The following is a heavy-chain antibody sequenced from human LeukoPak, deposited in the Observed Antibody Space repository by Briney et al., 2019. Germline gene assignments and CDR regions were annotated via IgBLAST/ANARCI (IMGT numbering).Heavy chain of an antibody. CDR2: ITGSGGST. Sequence: GGSLRLSCAASGFTFISYGVSWVRQAPGKGLEWVSGITGSGGSTYYAGSVKGRFTISRDNAKNSLYLQMNSLRAEDTAVYYCAELGITMIGGVWGKGTTVTISS. D-gene: IGHD3-10*02. CDR3: AELGITMIGGV. V-gene: IGHV3-23*01. CDR1: GFTFISYG. J-gene: IGHJ6*04.